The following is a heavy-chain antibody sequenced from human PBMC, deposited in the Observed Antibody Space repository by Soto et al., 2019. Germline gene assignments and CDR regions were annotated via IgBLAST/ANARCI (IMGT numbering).Heavy chain of an antibody. Sequence: ASVKVSCKASGYTFTSYYMHWVRRAPGQGLEWMGIINPSGGSTSYAQKFQGRVTMTTDTSTSTVYMELRSLRSDDTAVYYCARGDGYRRAEYFQHWGQGTLVTV. CDR3: ARGDGYRRAEYFQH. CDR2: INPSGGST. V-gene: IGHV1-46*01. D-gene: IGHD5-12*01. CDR1: GYTFTSYY. J-gene: IGHJ1*01.